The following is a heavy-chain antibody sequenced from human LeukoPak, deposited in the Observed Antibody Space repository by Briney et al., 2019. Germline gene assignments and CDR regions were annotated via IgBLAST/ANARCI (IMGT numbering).Heavy chain of an antibody. Sequence: GGSLRLSCAASGFTVSSNNMSWVRQAPGKGLEWVSVIYSAGSTYYADSVKGRFTISRDNPKNTLYLQMNSLRAEDTAVYYCARVVVRWFDRWGQGTLVTVSS. CDR3: ARVVVRWFDR. J-gene: IGHJ5*02. D-gene: IGHD2-15*01. CDR2: IYSAGST. V-gene: IGHV3-66*02. CDR1: GFTVSSNN.